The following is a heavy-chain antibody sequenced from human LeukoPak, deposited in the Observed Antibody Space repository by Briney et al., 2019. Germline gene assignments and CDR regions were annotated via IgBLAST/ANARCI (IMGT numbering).Heavy chain of an antibody. V-gene: IGHV3-30*02. D-gene: IGHD6-13*01. J-gene: IGHJ4*02. CDR1: GFTFSRHG. Sequence: GGSLRLSCAASGFTFSRHGMHWVRQAPGKGLEWVSFIRYDGSNKYYADSVKGRFTISRDNAKNSLYLQMDSLRAEDTAIYYCAKDPLTAASYIYFDSWGQGTLVTVSS. CDR2: IRYDGSNK. CDR3: AKDPLTAASYIYFDS.